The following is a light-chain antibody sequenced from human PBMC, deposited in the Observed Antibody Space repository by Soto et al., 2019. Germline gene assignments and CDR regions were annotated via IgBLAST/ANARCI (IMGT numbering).Light chain of an antibody. Sequence: DIQMTQSPSTLSASVGDTVTITCRASQSISSLLAWYQQKPGKAPKLLIHKASILQRGVPSRFSGSGSGTGFTLTINSQQPDDFATYYCQQYQTYSGTFGQGTKVEIK. CDR3: QQYQTYSGT. CDR2: KAS. V-gene: IGKV1-5*03. CDR1: QSISSL. J-gene: IGKJ1*01.